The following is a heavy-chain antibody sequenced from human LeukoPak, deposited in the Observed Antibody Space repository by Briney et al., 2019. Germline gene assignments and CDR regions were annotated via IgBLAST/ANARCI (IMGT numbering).Heavy chain of an antibody. CDR3: ARDHRSMDV. J-gene: IGHJ6*02. CDR2: IYYSGST. Sequence: SETLSLTCTVSGDSVSSGSYYWSWIRQPPGKGLEWIGYIYYSGSTNYNPSLKSRVTISVDTSKNQFSLKLSSVTAADTAVYYCARDHRSMDVWGQGTTVTVSS. CDR1: GDSVSSGSYY. V-gene: IGHV4-61*01.